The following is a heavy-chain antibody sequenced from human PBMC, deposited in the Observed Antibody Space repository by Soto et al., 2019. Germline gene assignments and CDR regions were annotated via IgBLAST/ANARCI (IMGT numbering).Heavy chain of an antibody. CDR2: ISGSGGST. CDR3: AKGGSARYYYDSSGYYYSLDY. J-gene: IGHJ4*02. D-gene: IGHD3-22*01. CDR1: GFTFSSYA. V-gene: IGHV3-23*01. Sequence: PGGSLRLSCAASGFTFSSYAMSWVRQAPGKGLEWVSAISGSGGSTYYADSVKGRFTISRDNSKNTLYLQMNSLRAEDTAVYYCAKGGSARYYYDSSGYYYSLDYWGQGTLVTVSS.